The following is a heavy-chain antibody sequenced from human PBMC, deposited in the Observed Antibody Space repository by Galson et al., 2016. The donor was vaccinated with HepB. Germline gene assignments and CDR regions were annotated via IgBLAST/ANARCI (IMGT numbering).Heavy chain of an antibody. CDR2: IRPMYGTP. CDR3: TRDKGATYRFDY. D-gene: IGHD4/OR15-4a*01. Sequence: SCKASGGTFRYYVFNWVRQAPGQGLEWMGGIRPMYGTPNYAQRFQGRVTITADESTSTVYMELNSLRFEGTAIYYCTRDKGATYRFDYWGQGSLFTVSS. J-gene: IGHJ4*02. CDR1: GGTFRYYV. V-gene: IGHV1-69*01.